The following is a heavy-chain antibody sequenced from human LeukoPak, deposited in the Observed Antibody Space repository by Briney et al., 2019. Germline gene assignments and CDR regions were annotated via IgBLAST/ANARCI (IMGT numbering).Heavy chain of an antibody. J-gene: IGHJ4*02. CDR2: ISYDGSNK. D-gene: IGHD3-22*01. CDR1: GFTFSSYG. V-gene: IGHV3-30*18. CDR3: AKESYYDSSGYPPRAFDY. Sequence: GGSLRLSCAASGFTFSSYGMHWVRQAPGKGLEWVAVISYDGSNKYYADSVKGRFTISRDNSKNTLYLQMNSLRAEDTAVYYCAKESYYDSSGYPPRAFDYWGQGTLVTVSS.